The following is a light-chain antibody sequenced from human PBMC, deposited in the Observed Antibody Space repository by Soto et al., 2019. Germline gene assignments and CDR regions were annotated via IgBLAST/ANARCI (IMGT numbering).Light chain of an antibody. J-gene: IGKJ1*01. CDR1: QSLSGR. CDR3: QQDKYYST. CDR2: EVS. V-gene: IGKV1-5*01. Sequence: DIQMTQSPSTLSSSVGDRVTITCRASQSLSGRLAWYQQRPGQAPKLLIYEVSTLESGVPSRFSGTGTGSGTEFILSISDLQPDDFATYYCQQDKYYSTFGPGTKVEVK.